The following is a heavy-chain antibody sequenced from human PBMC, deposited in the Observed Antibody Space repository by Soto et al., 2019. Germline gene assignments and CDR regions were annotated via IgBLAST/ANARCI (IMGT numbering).Heavy chain of an antibody. J-gene: IGHJ5*02. CDR2: INHSGST. D-gene: IGHD3-3*01. CDR3: ARTTIFGVVISFYNWFDP. V-gene: IGHV4-34*01. CDR1: GGSISYYY. Sequence: SQTQSLTCAFYGGSISYYYVSWLRPQPGKGLEWIGEINHSGSTNYNPSLKSRVTISVDTSKNQFSLKLSSVTAADTAVYYCARTTIFGVVISFYNWFDPWCQGTLVTVS.